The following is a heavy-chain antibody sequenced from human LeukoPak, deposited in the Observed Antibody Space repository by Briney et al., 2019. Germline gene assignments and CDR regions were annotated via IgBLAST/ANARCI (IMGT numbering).Heavy chain of an antibody. J-gene: IGHJ6*03. CDR2: IKQDGSEK. V-gene: IGHV3-7*01. D-gene: IGHD3-3*01. CDR3: ARHNYDFWSVYMDV. CDR1: GFTFSSYW. Sequence: GGSLRLSCAASGFTFSSYWMSWVRQAPGKGLEWVANIKQDGSEKYYVDSVKGRFTISRDNAKNSLYLQMNSLRAEDTAVYYCARHNYDFWSVYMDVWGKGTTVTISS.